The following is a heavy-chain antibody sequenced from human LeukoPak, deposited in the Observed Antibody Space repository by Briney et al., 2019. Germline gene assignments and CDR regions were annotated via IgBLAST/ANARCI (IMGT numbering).Heavy chain of an antibody. V-gene: IGHV3-21*01. D-gene: IGHD1-26*01. Sequence: PGGSLRLSCAASGFTFSSYSMNWVRQAPGKGLEWVSSISSSSLYIYYADSVKGRFTISRDNAKNSLFLQMNSLRAEDTAAYYCAAWELSPYYYYYMDVWGKGTTVTVSS. CDR1: GFTFSSYS. J-gene: IGHJ6*03. CDR3: AAWELSPYYYYYMDV. CDR2: ISSSSLYI.